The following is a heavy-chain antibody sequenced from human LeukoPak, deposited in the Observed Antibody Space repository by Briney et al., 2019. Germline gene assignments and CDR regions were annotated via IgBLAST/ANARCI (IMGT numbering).Heavy chain of an antibody. D-gene: IGHD1-14*01. CDR2: IKQDGSEK. V-gene: IGHV3-7*04. CDR3: ARVTGPRNYYMYV. Sequence: GGSLRLSRVASRFTLISYWMCWVRPAPRKGLERVANIKQDGSEKYYVDSVKGRFTISRDNAKNSLYLQMNSLRAEDTAVYYCARVTGPRNYYMYVGGKGTTVTVSS. CDR1: RFTLISYW. J-gene: IGHJ6*03.